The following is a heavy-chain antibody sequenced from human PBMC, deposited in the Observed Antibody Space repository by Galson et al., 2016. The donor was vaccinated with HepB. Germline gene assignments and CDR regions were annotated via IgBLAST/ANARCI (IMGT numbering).Heavy chain of an antibody. D-gene: IGHD6-19*01. CDR3: AKNSYSSAWYPDY. V-gene: IGHV3-33*06. CDR2: IWYDGSHE. CDR1: GFTFSSYA. J-gene: IGHJ4*02. Sequence: SLRLSCAASGFTFSSYAMHWVRQAPGKGLEWVAVIWYDGSHEYYADSVKGRFTISGDNSKNTVYLQMNSLSAEDTAVYYCAKNSYSSAWYPDYWGQGTLVTVSS.